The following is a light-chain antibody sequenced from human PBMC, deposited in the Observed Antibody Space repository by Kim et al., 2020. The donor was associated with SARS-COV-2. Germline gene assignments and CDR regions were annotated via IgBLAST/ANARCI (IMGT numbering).Light chain of an antibody. CDR2: QDS. J-gene: IGLJ2*01. Sequence: EPPGQTASITCSGDKLGDKYACWYQQKPGQSPVVVIYQDSKRPSGIPERFSGSNSGNTATLTISGTQAMDEADYYCQAWDSSTVVFGGGTQLTVL. CDR3: QAWDSSTVV. V-gene: IGLV3-1*01. CDR1: KLGDKY.